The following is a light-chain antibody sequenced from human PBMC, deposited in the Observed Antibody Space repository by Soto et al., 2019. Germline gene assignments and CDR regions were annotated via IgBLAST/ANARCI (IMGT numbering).Light chain of an antibody. V-gene: IGKV3-15*01. CDR2: GAA. CDR1: QSLSSN. CDR3: QQYKHWPQT. J-gene: IGKJ1*01. Sequence: EIVMTKSPATLSVSTGEGATLACRASQSLSSNLAWYQQKPGQAPRLLIYGAATRATGIPARFSGSGSGKEFTLTISCLLSEAFAVYYCQQYKHWPQTFGQGTKVEIK.